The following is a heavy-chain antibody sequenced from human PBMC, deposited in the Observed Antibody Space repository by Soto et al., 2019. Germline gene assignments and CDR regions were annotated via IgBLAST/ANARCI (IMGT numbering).Heavy chain of an antibody. CDR1: GYTFTGYY. Sequence: ASVKVSCKASGYTFTGYYMHWVRQAPGQGLEWMGWIDPNSGGSNYAQKFQGRVAMTRGTCISTAYMELSRLRSDDTAVYYCARGPSDWYADYYHYVMDVWGQRIPVTVSS. CDR3: ARGPSDWYADYYHYVMDV. V-gene: IGHV1-2*02. J-gene: IGHJ6*02. D-gene: IGHD6-13*01. CDR2: IDPNSGGS.